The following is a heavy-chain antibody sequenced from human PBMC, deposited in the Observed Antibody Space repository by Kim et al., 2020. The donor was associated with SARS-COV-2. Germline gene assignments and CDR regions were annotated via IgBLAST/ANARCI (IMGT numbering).Heavy chain of an antibody. CDR3: AKDEGRRAWSFRTE. V-gene: IGHV3-23*01. J-gene: IGHJ4*02. D-gene: IGHD1-26*01. Sequence: ADSVKGRFTSSRDNSKNTLYLQMNSLRAEDTAVYYCAKDEGRRAWSFRTEWGQGTLVTVSS.